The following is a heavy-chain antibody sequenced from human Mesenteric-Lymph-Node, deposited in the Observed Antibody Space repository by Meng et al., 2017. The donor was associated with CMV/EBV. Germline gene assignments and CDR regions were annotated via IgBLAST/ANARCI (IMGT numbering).Heavy chain of an antibody. CDR1: GFRFADYA. D-gene: IGHD3-10*01. CDR3: ARGLDRGY. V-gene: IGHV3-9*01. CDR2: ISWNSRTI. J-gene: IGHJ4*02. Sequence: LSLTCAASGFRFADYAMHWVRQAPGKGLEWVSGISWNSRTIGYADSVKGRFTISRDNSKNTLYLQMNSLRAEDTAVYYCARGLDRGYWGQGTLVTVSS.